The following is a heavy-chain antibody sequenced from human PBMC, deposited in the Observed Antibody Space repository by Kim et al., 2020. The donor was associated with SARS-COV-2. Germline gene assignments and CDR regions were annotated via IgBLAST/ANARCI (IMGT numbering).Heavy chain of an antibody. D-gene: IGHD3-10*01. Sequence: GGSLRLSCAASGFTFSSYAMHWVRQAPGKGLEWVAVISYDGSNKYYADSVKGRFTISRDNSKNTLYLQMNSLRAEDTAVYYCARALSKITMVRGVLPLWSQGTLVTVSS. CDR3: ARALSKITMVRGVLPL. CDR1: GFTFSSYA. V-gene: IGHV3-30*04. CDR2: ISYDGSNK. J-gene: IGHJ4*02.